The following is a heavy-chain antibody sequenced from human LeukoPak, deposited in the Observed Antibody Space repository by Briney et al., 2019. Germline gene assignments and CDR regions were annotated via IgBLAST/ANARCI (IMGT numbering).Heavy chain of an antibody. V-gene: IGHV3-23*01. CDR1: GFTFSSYA. D-gene: IGHD3-10*01. J-gene: IGHJ4*02. CDR3: ANDLWFGELYFDY. CDR2: ISGSGGST. Sequence: GGSLRLSCAASGFTFSSYAMSWVRQAPGKGLEWVSAISGSGGSTYYADSVKGRFTISRDNSKNTLYLQMSSLRAEDTAVYYCANDLWFGELYFDYWGQGTLVTVSS.